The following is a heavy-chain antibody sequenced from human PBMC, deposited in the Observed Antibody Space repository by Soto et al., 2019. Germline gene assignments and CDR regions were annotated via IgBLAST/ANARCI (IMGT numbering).Heavy chain of an antibody. D-gene: IGHD3-10*01. V-gene: IGHV1-3*01. CDR3: AREGAPGFGEFY. CDR2: INAGNGNT. Sequence: ASVKVSCKASGYTFTSYAMHWVRQAPGQRLEWMGWINAGNGNTKYSQKFQGRVTITRDTSASTAYMELSSLRSEDTAVYYCAREGAPGFGEFYWGQGTLVTVS. J-gene: IGHJ4*02. CDR1: GYTFTSYA.